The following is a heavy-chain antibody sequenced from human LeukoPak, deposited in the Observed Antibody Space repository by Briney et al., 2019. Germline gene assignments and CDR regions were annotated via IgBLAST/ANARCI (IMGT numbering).Heavy chain of an antibody. V-gene: IGHV4-39*01. D-gene: IGHD6-19*01. Sequence: SETLSLTCSVSGGSISSNTYYWGWIRQPPGKGLEWIGSIFHTGTTYSNPSLKSRVAISVDTSKNQFSLKLNSMTAAGTAVYYCASLRYSSGWYPLFDYWGQGTLVTVSS. CDR1: GGSISSNTYY. CDR3: ASLRYSSGWYPLFDY. CDR2: IFHTGTT. J-gene: IGHJ4*02.